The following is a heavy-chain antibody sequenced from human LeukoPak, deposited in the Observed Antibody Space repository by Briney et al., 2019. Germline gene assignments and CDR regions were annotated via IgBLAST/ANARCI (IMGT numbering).Heavy chain of an antibody. CDR3: ARASVSSTVVPADY. CDR1: GYTFTSYF. D-gene: IGHD2-2*01. V-gene: IGHV1-18*01. CDR2: INVNNANA. J-gene: IGHJ4*02. Sequence: VASVKVSCKASGYTFTSYFISWVRQAPEQGLEWMGWINVNNANANYAQKFQGRVTMTTDTSTSTAYMELRSLKSDDTALYYCARASVSSTVVPADYWGQGTLVTVSS.